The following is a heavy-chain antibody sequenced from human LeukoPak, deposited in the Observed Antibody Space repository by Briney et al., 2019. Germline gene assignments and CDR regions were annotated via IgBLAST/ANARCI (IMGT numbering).Heavy chain of an antibody. J-gene: IGHJ3*02. D-gene: IGHD3-22*01. CDR3: ARDFGWYYYDSSGYTDDMGAFDI. V-gene: IGHV3-7*01. CDR1: GFTFNTYW. CDR2: IKQDGSEK. Sequence: PGGSLRLSCAASGFTFNTYWMSWVRQAPGKGLEWVANIKQDGSEKYYVDSVKGRFTISRDNAKNSLYLQMNSLRAEDTAVYYCARDFGWYYYDSSGYTDDMGAFDIWGQGTMVTVSS.